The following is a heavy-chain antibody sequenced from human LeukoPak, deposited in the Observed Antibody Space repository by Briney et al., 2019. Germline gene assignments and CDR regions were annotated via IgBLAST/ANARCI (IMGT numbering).Heavy chain of an antibody. D-gene: IGHD4/OR15-4a*01. CDR1: GFSLTTPGMR. CDR3: ARLQGATIGAKWFDP. J-gene: IGHJ5*02. CDR2: IDWDDDK. V-gene: IGHV2-70*04. Sequence: SGPTLVNPTQTLTLTCTFSGFSLTTPGMRVSWIRQPPGKALEWLSRIDWDDDKFYSTSLKTRLTISKDTSNNQVVLTMTNMDPVDTATYYCARLQGATIGAKWFDPWGQGTLVTVSS.